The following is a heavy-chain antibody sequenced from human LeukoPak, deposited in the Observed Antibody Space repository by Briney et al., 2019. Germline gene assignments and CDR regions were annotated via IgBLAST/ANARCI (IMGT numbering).Heavy chain of an antibody. V-gene: IGHV4-61*01. CDR2: IYYSGST. Sequence: SETLSLTCTVSGGSISSSSYYWSWIRQPPGKGLEWIGYIYYSGSTNYNPSLKSRVTISVDTSKNQFSLKLSSVTAADTAVYYCARVGVGRDGYNWFDPWGQGTLVTVSS. CDR1: GGSISSSSYY. J-gene: IGHJ5*02. D-gene: IGHD5-24*01. CDR3: ARVGVGRDGYNWFDP.